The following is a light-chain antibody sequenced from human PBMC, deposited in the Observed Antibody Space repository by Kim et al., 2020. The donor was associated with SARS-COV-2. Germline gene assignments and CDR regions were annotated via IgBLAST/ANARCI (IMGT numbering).Light chain of an antibody. CDR1: QGISSY. J-gene: IGKJ4*01. CDR3: QQYYSYPSLT. CDR2: AAS. Sequence: AIRMTQSPSSFSASTGDRVTITFRASQGISSYLAWYQQKPGKAPKLLIYAASTLQSGVPSRFSGSGSGTDFTLTISCLQSEDFATYYCQQYYSYPSLTFGGGTKLEI. V-gene: IGKV1-8*01.